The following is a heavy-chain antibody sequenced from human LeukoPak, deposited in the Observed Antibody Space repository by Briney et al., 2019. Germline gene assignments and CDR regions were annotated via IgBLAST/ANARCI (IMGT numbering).Heavy chain of an antibody. J-gene: IGHJ6*02. Sequence: GGSLRLSCAAAGFPFSSYEMNWVRQAPGKGLEWVSYISSSGSTIYYADSVKGRFTISRDNAKNSLYLQMNSLRAEDTAVYYCARDSCSSTSCYTWGYYYGMDVWGQGTTVTVSS. CDR1: GFPFSSYE. CDR2: ISSSGSTI. D-gene: IGHD2-2*02. CDR3: ARDSCSSTSCYTWGYYYGMDV. V-gene: IGHV3-48*03.